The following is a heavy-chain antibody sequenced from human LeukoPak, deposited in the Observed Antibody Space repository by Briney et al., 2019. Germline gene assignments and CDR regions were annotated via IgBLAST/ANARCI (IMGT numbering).Heavy chain of an antibody. CDR1: GGSISSSSYY. D-gene: IGHD3-10*01. V-gene: IGHV4-61*05. J-gene: IGHJ4*02. CDR3: ARVSDYGSGSYDFDY. CDR2: IYYSGST. Sequence: SETLSLTCTVSGGSISSSSYYWGWIRQPPGKGLEWIGYIYYSGSTNYNPSLKSRVTISVDTSKNQFSLKLSSVTAADTAVYYCARVSDYGSGSYDFDYWGQGTLVTVSS.